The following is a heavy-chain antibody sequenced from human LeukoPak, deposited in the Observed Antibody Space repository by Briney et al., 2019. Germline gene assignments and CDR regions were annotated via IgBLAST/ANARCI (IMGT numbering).Heavy chain of an antibody. Sequence: LRLSCAASGFTFSSYAMSWVRQHPGKGLEWIGYIYYSGSTYYNPSLKSRVTISVDTSKNQFSLKLSSVTAADTAVYYCAGYRYDFWSGFKRPYYFDYWGQGTLVTVSS. D-gene: IGHD3-3*01. J-gene: IGHJ4*02. V-gene: IGHV4-31*02. CDR3: AGYRYDFWSGFKRPYYFDY. CDR1: GFTFSSYA. CDR2: IYYSGST.